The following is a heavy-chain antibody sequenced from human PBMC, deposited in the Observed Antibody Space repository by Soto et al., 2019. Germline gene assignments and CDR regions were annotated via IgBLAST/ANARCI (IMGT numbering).Heavy chain of an antibody. CDR3: TKGPYGASFF. CDR1: SFTFTSYD. D-gene: IGHD4-17*01. J-gene: IGHJ4*02. Sequence: QVQLVESGGGVGQPGRSLRLSCAASSFTFTSYDLHLVRQAPGKGLEWVAFISSDGTKKYYADSVKGRFTSSRDNSTNALSLKMNSLRPEDTAVYHCTKGPYGASFFWGQGSLLTV. V-gene: IGHV3-30*18. CDR2: ISSDGTKK.